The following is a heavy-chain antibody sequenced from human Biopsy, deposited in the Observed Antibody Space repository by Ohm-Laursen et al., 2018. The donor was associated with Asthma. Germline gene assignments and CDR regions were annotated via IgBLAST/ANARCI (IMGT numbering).Heavy chain of an antibody. V-gene: IGHV1-18*01. CDR2: ISVYNGNT. J-gene: IGHJ6*02. D-gene: IGHD3-10*01. CDR1: GYTFNSAG. CDR3: ARAVDYSHYYGIDV. Sequence: ASVKVSCKTSGYTFNSAGITWVRQAPGQGLEWMGWISVYNGNTKVAQKLQDRVTMITDTSTSTAYMELRSLRSDDTAVYFCARAVDYSHYYGIDVWGQGTTATVS.